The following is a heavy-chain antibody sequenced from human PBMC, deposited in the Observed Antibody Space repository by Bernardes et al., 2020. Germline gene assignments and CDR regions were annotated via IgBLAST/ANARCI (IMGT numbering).Heavy chain of an antibody. Sequence: ETLSLTCSVSGGAIGSYYWSWIRQPPGKRLEWIGYVYYTGTTNYNPSLKSRVTISVDTSKNQFSLKLSSVTAADTAMYYCARGGTAVNGFDYWGQGTLVTVSS. V-gene: IGHV4-59*01. D-gene: IGHD4-17*01. CDR3: ARGGTAVNGFDY. CDR2: VYYTGTT. CDR1: GGAIGSYY. J-gene: IGHJ4*02.